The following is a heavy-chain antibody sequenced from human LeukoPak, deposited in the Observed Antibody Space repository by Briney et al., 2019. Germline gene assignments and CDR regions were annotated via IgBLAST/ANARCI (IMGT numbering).Heavy chain of an antibody. Sequence: QAGGSLRLSCAAWGFTLSNYKMNWVRQAPGKGLEWVSYISSSGSIIYYSDSVKGRFTISRDNAKNSLYLQMNSLRAEDTAVYYCARDFGYFWGQGTLVTVSS. CDR1: GFTLSNYK. CDR2: ISSSGSII. V-gene: IGHV3-48*03. CDR3: ARDFGYF. J-gene: IGHJ4*02. D-gene: IGHD3-10*01.